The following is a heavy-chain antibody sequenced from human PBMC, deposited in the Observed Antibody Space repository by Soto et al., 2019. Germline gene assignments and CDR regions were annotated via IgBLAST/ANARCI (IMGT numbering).Heavy chain of an antibody. CDR3: ARALGSSWYKY. V-gene: IGHV4-31*03. CDR2: IYYSGST. CDR1: GAALSSGGYF. J-gene: IGHJ4*02. Sequence: SETLSLTCTVSGAALSSGGYFYTWVRQPPGKGLEWIGYIYYSGSTYYNPSLKSRVTISVDTSKNQFSLKLSSVTAADTAVYYCARALGSSWYKYWGQGTLVTVSS. D-gene: IGHD6-13*01.